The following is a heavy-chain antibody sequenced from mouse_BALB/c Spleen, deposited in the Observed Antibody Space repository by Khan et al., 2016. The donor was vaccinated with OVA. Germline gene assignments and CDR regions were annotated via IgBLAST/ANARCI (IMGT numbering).Heavy chain of an antibody. J-gene: IGHJ2*01. Sequence: QVRLQQSGAELAKPGASVKMSCKASGYTFINYWILWVKQRPGQGLEWIGYINPSTGYTEYNQNFKDKATLTADKSSSTAYMQLSSLTSEDSAVYDCARRGLRWDFDYWGQCTTLTVSS. CDR3: ARRGLRWDFDY. CDR1: GYTFINYW. V-gene: IGHV1-7*01. CDR2: INPSTGYT. D-gene: IGHD1-1*01.